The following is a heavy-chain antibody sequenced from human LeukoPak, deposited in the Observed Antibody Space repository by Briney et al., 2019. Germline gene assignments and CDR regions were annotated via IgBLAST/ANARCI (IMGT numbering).Heavy chain of an antibody. CDR2: IYYSGST. Sequence: SETLSLTCTVSGGSISSYYWSWIRQPPGKGLEWIGYIYYSGSTNYNPSLKSRVTISVDTSKNQFSLKLSPVTAAVTAVYYCARDEAGAIAAAGTSWFDPWGQGTLVTVSS. D-gene: IGHD6-13*01. CDR3: ARDEAGAIAAAGTSWFDP. V-gene: IGHV4-59*01. CDR1: GGSISSYY. J-gene: IGHJ5*02.